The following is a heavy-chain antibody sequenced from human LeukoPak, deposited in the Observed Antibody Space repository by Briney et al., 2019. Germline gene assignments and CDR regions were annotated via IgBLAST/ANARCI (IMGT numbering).Heavy chain of an antibody. Sequence: GGSLRLSCAASGLTFNRYWMHWVRQVAGKGLVWVARINGDASNTTYADSVRGRFTISRDNAKNTLYLQMNSLRVDDTAVYYCARAMPHDNWFDPWGQGSLVTVSS. CDR3: ARAMPHDNWFDP. CDR1: GLTFNRYW. V-gene: IGHV3-74*03. J-gene: IGHJ5*02. CDR2: INGDASNT. D-gene: IGHD2-2*01.